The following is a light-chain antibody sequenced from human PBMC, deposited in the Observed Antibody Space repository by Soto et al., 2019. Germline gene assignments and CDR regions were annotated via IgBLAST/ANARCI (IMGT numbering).Light chain of an antibody. J-gene: IGKJ2*01. CDR2: AAS. V-gene: IGKV1-39*01. Sequence: DIQMTQSPSSLSASVGDRVTITCRASQTISSYLNWYQQKQGKAPKLLIYAASSLQSGVPSRFSGSGSGIDFTLTISSLQHEDFATYDCQQSLRIPYTCGQGTKLEIK. CDR3: QQSLRIPYT. CDR1: QTISSY.